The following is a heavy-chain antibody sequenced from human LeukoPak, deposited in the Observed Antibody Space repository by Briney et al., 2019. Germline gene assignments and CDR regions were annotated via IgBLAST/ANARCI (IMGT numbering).Heavy chain of an antibody. CDR2: IKRDGSEK. CDR1: GFTFTNYW. J-gene: IGHJ3*02. Sequence: GGSLRLSCVASGFTFTNYWMSWVRQAPGKGLEWVANIKRDGSEKYYVDSVKGRFSISRDNAKNSLYLQMNTLRAEDTAVYYCARHTYSNTWHLVDAFDIWSQGTMVTVSS. D-gene: IGHD6-13*01. CDR3: ARHTYSNTWHLVDAFDI. V-gene: IGHV3-7*01.